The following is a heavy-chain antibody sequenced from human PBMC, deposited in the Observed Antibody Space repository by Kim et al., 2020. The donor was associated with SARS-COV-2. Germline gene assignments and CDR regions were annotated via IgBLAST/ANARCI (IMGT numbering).Heavy chain of an antibody. CDR1: GFTFSSYE. CDR3: ARDPYSSSYNYYGMDV. Sequence: GGSLRLSCAASGFTFSSYEMNWFRQAPGKGLEWVSYISSSGGTIYYADSVKGRFTISRDNAKNSLYLQMNSLRAEDTAVYYCARDPYSSSYNYYGMDVWGQGTTVTVSS. J-gene: IGHJ6*02. CDR2: ISSSGGTI. D-gene: IGHD6-13*01. V-gene: IGHV3-48*03.